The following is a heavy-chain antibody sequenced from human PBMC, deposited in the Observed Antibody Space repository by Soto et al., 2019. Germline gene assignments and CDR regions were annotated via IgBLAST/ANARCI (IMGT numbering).Heavy chain of an antibody. V-gene: IGHV1-69*01. Sequence: QVQLVQSGAEVKKPGSSVKVSCKASGGTFSSYAISWVRQAPGQGLEWMGGIIPIFGTANYAQKFQGRVTITADESTRTAYMELSSLRSDDTAVYYCARYYYDSSGYYSLRYYYYYGMDVWGQGTTVTVSS. J-gene: IGHJ6*02. CDR1: GGTFSSYA. CDR2: IIPIFGTA. D-gene: IGHD3-22*01. CDR3: ARYYYDSSGYYSLRYYYYYGMDV.